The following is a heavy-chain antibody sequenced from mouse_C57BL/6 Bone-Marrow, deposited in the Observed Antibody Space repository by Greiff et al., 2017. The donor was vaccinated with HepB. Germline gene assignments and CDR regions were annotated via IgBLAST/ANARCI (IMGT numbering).Heavy chain of an antibody. J-gene: IGHJ2*01. CDR3: VRGGRGSFDY. CDR2: IRSKSNNYAT. Sequence: EVKLVESGGGLVQPKGSLKLSCAASGFSFNTYAMNWVRQAPGKGLEWVARIRSKSNNYATYYADSVKDRFTISRDDSESMLYLQMNNLKTEDTAMYYCVRGGRGSFDYWGQGTTLTVSS. CDR1: GFSFNTYA. V-gene: IGHV10-1*01.